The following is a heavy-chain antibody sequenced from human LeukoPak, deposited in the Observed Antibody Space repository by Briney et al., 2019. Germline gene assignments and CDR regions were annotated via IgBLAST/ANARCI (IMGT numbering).Heavy chain of an antibody. CDR1: GHSIINSFY. D-gene: IGHD6-13*01. J-gene: IGHJ4*02. Sequence: PSETLSLTCTVSGHSIINSFYWGWIRQPPGKGLEWIGYIYHSGSTYYNPSLKSRVTISVDRSKNQFSLKLSSVTAADTAVYYCARTSSSLDYWGQGTLVTVSS. CDR2: IYHSGST. CDR3: ARTSSSLDY. V-gene: IGHV4-38-2*02.